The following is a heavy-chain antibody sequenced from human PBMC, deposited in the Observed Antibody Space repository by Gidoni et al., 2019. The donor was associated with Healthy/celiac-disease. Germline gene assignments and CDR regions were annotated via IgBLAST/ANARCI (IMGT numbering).Heavy chain of an antibody. J-gene: IGHJ6*02. CDR2: IRYDGSNK. D-gene: IGHD3-3*01. Sequence: QVQLVESGGGVVQPGGSLSLSCAASGFTFSSYGMHWVRQAPGKGLEWVAFIRYDGSNKYYADSVKGRFTISRDNSKNTLYLQMNSLRAEDTAVYYCAKELGGYDLYYYGMDVWGQGTTVTVSS. CDR1: GFTFSSYG. CDR3: AKELGGYDLYYYGMDV. V-gene: IGHV3-30*02.